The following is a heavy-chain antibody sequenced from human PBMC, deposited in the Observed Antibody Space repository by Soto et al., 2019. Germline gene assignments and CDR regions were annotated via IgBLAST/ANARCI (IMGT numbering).Heavy chain of an antibody. J-gene: IGHJ6*02. Sequence: PGGSLRLSCAASGFTFSSYAMSWVRQAPGKGLEWVSYISSSSSTIYYADSVKGRFTISRDNAKNSLYLQMNSLRDEDTAVYYCASMYYYDSSGYYPGGYYGMDVWGQGTTVTVSS. CDR1: GFTFSSYA. CDR3: ASMYYYDSSGYYPGGYYGMDV. V-gene: IGHV3-48*02. CDR2: ISSSSSTI. D-gene: IGHD3-22*01.